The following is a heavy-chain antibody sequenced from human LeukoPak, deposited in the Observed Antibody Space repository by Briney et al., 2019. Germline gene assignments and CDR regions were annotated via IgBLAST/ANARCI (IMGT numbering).Heavy chain of an antibody. CDR3: ARDFGSPEDH. CDR1: GFTSSSYA. V-gene: IGHV3-30*04. D-gene: IGHD1-26*01. J-gene: IGHJ4*02. CDR2: ISYDGSNK. Sequence: PGRSLRLSCAATGFTSSSYAMHLVRQAPGKGLEWVAVISYDGSNKYYADSVKGRFTISRDNSKNTLYLQMNSLRAEDTAVYYCARDFGSPEDHWGQGTLVTVSS.